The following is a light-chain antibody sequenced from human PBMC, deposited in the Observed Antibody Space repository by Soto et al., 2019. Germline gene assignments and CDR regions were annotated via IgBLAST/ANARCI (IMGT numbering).Light chain of an antibody. CDR3: QQYDSSLYT. CDR1: QSVSSSY. V-gene: IGKV3-20*01. CDR2: AAS. J-gene: IGKJ2*01. Sequence: ESVLTQSPGTLSLSPGERATLSCRASQSVSSSYLAWYQQKPGQAPRLLIYAASSRATGIPDRFSGSGSGTDFTLTISRLEPEDFAVYYCQQYDSSLYTSGQGTKLEIK.